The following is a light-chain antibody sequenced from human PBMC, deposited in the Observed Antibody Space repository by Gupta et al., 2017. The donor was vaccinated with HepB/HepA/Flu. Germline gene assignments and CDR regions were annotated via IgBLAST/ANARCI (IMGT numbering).Light chain of an antibody. J-gene: IGLJ2*01. CDR2: GKN. Sequence: SSELTQDPAVSVALGQTVRITCQGDSLRSYYASWYQQKPGQAPVLVIYGKNNRPSGIPDRFSGSSSGNTASLTITGAQAEDEADYYCNSRDWRHVVFGGGTKLTVL. V-gene: IGLV3-19*01. CDR1: SLRSYY. CDR3: NSRDWRHVV.